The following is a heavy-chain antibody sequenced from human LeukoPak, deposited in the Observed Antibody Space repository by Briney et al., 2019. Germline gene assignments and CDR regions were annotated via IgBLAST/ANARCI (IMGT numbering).Heavy chain of an antibody. Sequence: PSETLSLTCTVSGASMFNYYWSWIRQSPGKGVEGMGFNHYSGGTSYKPSLKSRVTISLDTTKNQFSLKLTSVTAADTAVYYCARAPKYYYMDLWGKGTTVTVSS. CDR1: GASMFNYY. J-gene: IGHJ6*03. V-gene: IGHV4-59*01. CDR3: ARAPKYYYMDL. CDR2: NHYSGGT.